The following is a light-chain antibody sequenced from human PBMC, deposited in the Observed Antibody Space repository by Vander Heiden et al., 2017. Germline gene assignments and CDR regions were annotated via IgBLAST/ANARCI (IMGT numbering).Light chain of an antibody. CDR2: DDT. V-gene: IGLV3-21*02. CDR1: NIGSKS. Sequence: YVLTQPPSVSVAPGQTARITCGGNNIGSKSVHWYQQKPGQAPVLVVYDDTDRPSGIPERFSGSNSGNTATLTISRVGAGDEADYFCQVWDGSSDHRVFGTGTKVAVL. CDR3: QVWDGSSDHRV. J-gene: IGLJ1*01.